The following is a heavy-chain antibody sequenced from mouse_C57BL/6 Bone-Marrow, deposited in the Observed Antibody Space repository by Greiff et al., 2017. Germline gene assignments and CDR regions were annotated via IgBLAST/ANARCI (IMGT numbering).Heavy chain of an antibody. V-gene: IGHV1-82*01. CDR2: IYPGDGDT. CDR1: GYAFSSSW. D-gene: IGHD1-1*01. J-gene: IGHJ2*01. Sequence: VQLQQSGPELVKPGASVKISCKASGYAFSSSWMTWVKQRPGKGLEWIGRIYPGDGDTNYNGKFKGKATLTADKSSSTAYMQLSSLTSEDSAVYFCASTTTVGASDYWGQGTTLTVSS. CDR3: ASTTTVGASDY.